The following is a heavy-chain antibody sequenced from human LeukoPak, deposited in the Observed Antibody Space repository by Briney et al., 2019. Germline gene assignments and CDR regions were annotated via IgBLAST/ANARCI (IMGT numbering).Heavy chain of an antibody. CDR3: ARDTYYYDTSGYRYYYGLDV. D-gene: IGHD3-22*01. CDR1: GFTFSSNY. CDR2: IYSGGST. V-gene: IGHV3-53*01. J-gene: IGHJ6*02. Sequence: GGSLRLSCAASGFTFSSNYMSWVRQAPGKGLEWVSVIYSGGSTYYADSVKGRFTISRDNSKNTLSLQMNSLRAEDTALYYCARDTYYYDTSGYRYYYGLDVWGQGTTVTVSS.